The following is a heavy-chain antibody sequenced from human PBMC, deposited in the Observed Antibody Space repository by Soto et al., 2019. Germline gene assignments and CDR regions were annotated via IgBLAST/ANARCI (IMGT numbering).Heavy chain of an antibody. V-gene: IGHV4-39*01. CDR1: GGSISSGGYY. J-gene: IGHJ4*02. D-gene: IGHD4-17*01. CDR3: ATHPPYGPLDH. Sequence: SETLSLTCTVSGGSISSGGYYWSWIRQHPGKGLERIGYIYYSENTYYTPSLKSRVTISVDTSKNQFSLRLTSVTAADTAVYYCATHPPYGPLDHWGQGTLVTVSS. CDR2: IYYSENT.